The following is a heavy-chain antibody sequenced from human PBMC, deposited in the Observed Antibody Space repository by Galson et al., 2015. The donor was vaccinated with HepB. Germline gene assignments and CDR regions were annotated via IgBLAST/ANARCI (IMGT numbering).Heavy chain of an antibody. CDR3: ARGGLDCSSTSCLYYYYYYMDV. Sequence: SVKVSCKASGYTFTGYYMHWVRQAPGQGLEWMGRINPNSGGTNYAQKFQGRVTMTRDTSISTAYMELSRLGSDDTAVYYCARGGLDCSSTSCLYYYYYYMDVWGKGTTVTVSS. CDR2: INPNSGGT. J-gene: IGHJ6*03. D-gene: IGHD2-2*01. CDR1: GYTFTGYY. V-gene: IGHV1-2*06.